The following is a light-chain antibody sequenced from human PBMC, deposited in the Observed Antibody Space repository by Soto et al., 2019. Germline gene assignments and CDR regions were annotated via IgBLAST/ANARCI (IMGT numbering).Light chain of an antibody. J-gene: IGLJ1*01. Sequence: QSVLTQPASVSGSPGQSITISCTGTSSDVGGYNYISWYQQHPGKAPKLMIYDVSSRPSGVSDRFSGSKSGNTASLTISGLQDEDEADYYCSSYTTSNTYVFGTGNKVTVL. V-gene: IGLV2-14*01. CDR1: SSDVGGYNY. CDR2: DVS. CDR3: SSYTTSNTYV.